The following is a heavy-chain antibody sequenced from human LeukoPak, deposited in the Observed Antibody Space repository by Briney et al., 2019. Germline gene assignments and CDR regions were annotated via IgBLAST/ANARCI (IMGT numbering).Heavy chain of an antibody. CDR2: ISGYNGNT. Sequence: PLASVKVSCKASGYTFTTYNINWVRQAPGQGLEWMGWISGYNGNTNYAQKLQGRVTMTTDTSTSTAYMELRSLKSDDTAVYYCASLKNYYDSSGYLVTDAFDIWGQGTMVTVSS. J-gene: IGHJ3*02. V-gene: IGHV1-18*01. CDR3: ASLKNYYDSSGYLVTDAFDI. CDR1: GYTFTTYN. D-gene: IGHD3-22*01.